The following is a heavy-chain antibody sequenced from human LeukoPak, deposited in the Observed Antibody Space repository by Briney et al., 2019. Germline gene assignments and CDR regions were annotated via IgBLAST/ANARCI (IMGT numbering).Heavy chain of an antibody. CDR2: IKEDGSER. Sequence: PGGSLRLSCAASGFIFSDLWMSWVRQTPGKGLEWVAKIKEDGSERYYVDSVGGRFTISRDNAKNSLFLQMNSLRDEDTALYYCARGGSRQLGYWGQGTLVIVSS. D-gene: IGHD3-10*01. CDR3: ARGGSRQLGY. J-gene: IGHJ4*02. V-gene: IGHV3-7*03. CDR1: GFIFSDLW.